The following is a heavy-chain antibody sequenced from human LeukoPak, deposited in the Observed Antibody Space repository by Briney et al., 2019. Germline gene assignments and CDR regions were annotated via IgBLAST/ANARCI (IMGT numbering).Heavy chain of an antibody. CDR1: GFTFSSYA. CDR2: ISYDGSSK. CDR3: AKAADQYYYSYFYYMDV. Sequence: PGGSLRLSCAASGFTFSSYAMHWVRQAPGMGLEWVAVISYDGSSKDYADSVKGRFTISRDNSKNTLYLQMNSLTVEDTAVYYCAKAADQYYYSYFYYMDVWGKGTTVTVSS. J-gene: IGHJ6*03. V-gene: IGHV3-30*04. D-gene: IGHD2/OR15-2a*01.